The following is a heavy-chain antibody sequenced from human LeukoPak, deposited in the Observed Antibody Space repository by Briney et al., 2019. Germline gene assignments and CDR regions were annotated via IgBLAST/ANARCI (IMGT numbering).Heavy chain of an antibody. CDR1: GYTFTGYY. J-gene: IGHJ4*02. V-gene: IGHV1-2*02. D-gene: IGHD6-13*01. CDR2: INPNSGGK. Sequence: ASVKGFCKASGYTFTGYYTHWVRHAPGQGLEWTGWINPNSGGKNYAQKFQGRVTMTRETSISTAHMEMSRLRSDDTAVYYCARDLSIAAAGTGPDYWGQGTLVTVSS. CDR3: ARDLSIAAAGTGPDY.